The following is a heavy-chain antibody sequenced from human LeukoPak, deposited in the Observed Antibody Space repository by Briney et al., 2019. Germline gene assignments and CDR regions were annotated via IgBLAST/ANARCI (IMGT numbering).Heavy chain of an antibody. CDR3: VNAYGDYGQFDS. CDR2: INSNGDTT. Sequence: GGSLRLSCSASGFTFSIHAMHWVRQAPGKGLEYISVINSNGDTTYYADSVKGRFTISRDNSKNTVYLQMNTLRAEDTAVYHCVNAYGDYGQFDSWGQGTLVTVSS. J-gene: IGHJ4*02. CDR1: GFTFSIHA. D-gene: IGHD4-17*01. V-gene: IGHV3-64D*06.